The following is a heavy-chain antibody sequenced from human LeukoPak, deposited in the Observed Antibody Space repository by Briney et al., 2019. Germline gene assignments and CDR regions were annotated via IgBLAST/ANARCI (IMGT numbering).Heavy chain of an antibody. CDR2: IYYSGIT. J-gene: IGHJ4*02. CDR3: ARWGSNMAREKGDH. Sequence: PSETLSLTSTVSGGSISDYYWSWIRQPPGKGLEWIGYIYYSGITNYNPSLKTRVTILVDTSKNQFSLKLSSVTAADTAVYYCARWGSNMAREKGDHWGQGTLVTVSS. D-gene: IGHD3-10*01. V-gene: IGHV4-59*08. CDR1: GGSISDYY.